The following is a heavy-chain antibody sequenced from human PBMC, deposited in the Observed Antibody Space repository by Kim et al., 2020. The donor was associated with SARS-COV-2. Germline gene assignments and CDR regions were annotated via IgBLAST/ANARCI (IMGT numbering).Heavy chain of an antibody. CDR3: GRGGSFSDS. V-gene: IGHV3-7*03. D-gene: IGHD2-21*01. CDR2: INLDGSEK. J-gene: IGHJ5*02. Sequence: GGSLRLSCATSGFSFSTYWMNWFRQAPGKGLEWVANINLDGSEKHYGDSVKGRFTISRDNAKNSLYLQMNRLRDGDTALYYCGRGGSFSDSWGQGTLLTVSS. CDR1: GFSFSTYW.